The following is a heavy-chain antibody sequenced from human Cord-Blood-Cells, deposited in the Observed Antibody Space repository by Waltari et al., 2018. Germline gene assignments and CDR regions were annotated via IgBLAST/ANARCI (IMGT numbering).Heavy chain of an antibody. CDR2: ISYDGSNK. CDR3: ARSLSSSWLDY. J-gene: IGHJ4*02. Sequence: QVQLVESGGGVVQPGRSLRLSCAASGFTFSSYAMHWVRQAPGKGLEWVAFISYDGSNKYYADSVEGRFTISRDNSKNTLYLQMNSLRAEDTAVYYCARSLSSSWLDYWGQGTLVTVSS. CDR1: GFTFSSYA. D-gene: IGHD6-13*01. V-gene: IGHV3-30-3*01.